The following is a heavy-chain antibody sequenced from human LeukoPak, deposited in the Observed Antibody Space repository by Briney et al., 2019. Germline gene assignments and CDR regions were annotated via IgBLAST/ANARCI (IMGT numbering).Heavy chain of an antibody. CDR1: GGSISSSGYY. D-gene: IGHD2-15*01. CDR3: ARVILGYCSGGSCPTMHFDY. V-gene: IGHV4-39*01. CDR2: IYYSGST. Sequence: SETLSLTCTVSGGSISSSGYYWGWIRQPPGKGLEWIGSIYYSGSTYYNPSLKSRVTISVGTSKNQFSLKLSSVTAADTAVYYCARVILGYCSGGSCPTMHFDYWGQGTLVTVSS. J-gene: IGHJ4*02.